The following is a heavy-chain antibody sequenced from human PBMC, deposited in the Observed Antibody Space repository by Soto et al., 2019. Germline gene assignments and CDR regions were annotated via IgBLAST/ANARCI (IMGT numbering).Heavy chain of an antibody. V-gene: IGHV4-59*01. CDR3: AREPTRGYSYGLDP. D-gene: IGHD5-18*01. J-gene: IGHJ5*02. CDR1: GGSISSYS. CDR2: IYYSGST. Sequence: SLTCTVSGGSISSYSWRWIRQPPGKGLDWIGSIYYSGSTHYNPSLKSRVTISVDTSKNQFSLKLSSVTAADTAMYYCAREPTRGYSYGLDPWGQGTLVTVSS.